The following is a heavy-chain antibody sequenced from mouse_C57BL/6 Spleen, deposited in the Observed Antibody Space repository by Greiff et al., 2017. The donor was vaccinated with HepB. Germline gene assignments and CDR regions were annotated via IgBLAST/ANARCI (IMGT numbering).Heavy chain of an antibody. Sequence: VQLQQPGAELVKPGASVKLSCKASGYTFTSYWMHWVKQRPGRGLEWIGRIDPNSGGTKYNEKFKSKATLTVDKPSSTAYMQLSSLTSEDPAVYYCAREKSYGSSPSWFAYWGQGTLVTVSA. D-gene: IGHD1-1*01. J-gene: IGHJ3*01. V-gene: IGHV1-72*01. CDR3: AREKSYGSSPSWFAY. CDR2: IDPNSGGT. CDR1: GYTFTSYW.